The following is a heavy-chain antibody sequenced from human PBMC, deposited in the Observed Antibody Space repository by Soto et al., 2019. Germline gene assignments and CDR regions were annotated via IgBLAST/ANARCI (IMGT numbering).Heavy chain of an antibody. CDR1: GYTFPTYY. D-gene: IGHD3-3*01. CDR2: LNPSGGST. V-gene: IGHV1-46*03. CDR3: ARNSATFYDFWSGYYSVPTGANDAFDI. Sequence: ASMKGSCKASGYTFPTYYIHWVRQAPGQGLEWKGILNPSGGSTSYAQKFQGRVTMTRDTSTSTVYMELSSLRSEDTAVYYCARNSATFYDFWSGYYSVPTGANDAFDIWGQGTMVTVSS. J-gene: IGHJ3*02.